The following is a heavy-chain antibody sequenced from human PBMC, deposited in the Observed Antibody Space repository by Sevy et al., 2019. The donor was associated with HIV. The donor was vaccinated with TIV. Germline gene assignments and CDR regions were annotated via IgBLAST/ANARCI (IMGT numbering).Heavy chain of an antibody. Sequence: GGSLRLSCAASGFTFSNAWMSWVRQAPGKGLEWVGRIKGKIYHGTIDYAAPVKGRFSISRDDSKNTLYLQMNSLKTEVTAVYYCTTATWSQEDYYNSWGQGTLVTVSS. D-gene: IGHD3-10*01. CDR3: TTATWSQEDYYNS. V-gene: IGHV3-15*01. CDR1: GFTFSNAW. CDR2: IKGKIYHGTI. J-gene: IGHJ5*02.